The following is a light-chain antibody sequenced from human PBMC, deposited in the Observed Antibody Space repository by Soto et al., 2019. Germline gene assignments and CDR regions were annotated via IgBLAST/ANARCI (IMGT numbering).Light chain of an antibody. CDR1: QSVSSD. Sequence: EIVLTQSPGTLSFSPGERATLSCRASQSVSSDYLAWYQQKPGQAPRLLIYDASTRATGIPSRFSGSGSGTEFTLTISSLQSEDFAVYYCQQYNHWPRTVGRGTKVDIK. CDR2: DAS. V-gene: IGKV3-15*01. CDR3: QQYNHWPRT. J-gene: IGKJ1*01.